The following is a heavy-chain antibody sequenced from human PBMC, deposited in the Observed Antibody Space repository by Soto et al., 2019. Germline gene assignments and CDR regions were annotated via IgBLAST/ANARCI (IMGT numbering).Heavy chain of an antibody. CDR3: GRGRSGQIVVFY. V-gene: IGHV1-2*02. J-gene: IGHJ4*02. D-gene: IGHD1-26*01. Sequence: ASVKVSCKASGYTFSGHYIHWVRQAPEQGPEWMGEIGPESGATRYAQKFQGRVTMTRDMSITTVYMELNNLSPDDTAVYYCGRGRSGQIVVFYWGQGTPVTVSS. CDR2: IGPESGAT. CDR1: GYTFSGHY.